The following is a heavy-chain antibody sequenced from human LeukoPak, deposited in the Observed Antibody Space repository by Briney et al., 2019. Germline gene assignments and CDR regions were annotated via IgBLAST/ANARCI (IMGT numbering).Heavy chain of an antibody. CDR3: ARAGSNGDSGNWFDP. CDR2: INPNSGGT. Sequence: ASVKASCKASGYPFTGYYMHWVRQAPGQGLEWMGRINPNSGGTNYAQKFQGRVTMTRDTSISKFYMELSGLRSDDTAMYYCARAGSNGDSGNWFDPWGQGTLVTVSS. J-gene: IGHJ5*02. V-gene: IGHV1-2*06. D-gene: IGHD2-8*01. CDR1: GYPFTGYY.